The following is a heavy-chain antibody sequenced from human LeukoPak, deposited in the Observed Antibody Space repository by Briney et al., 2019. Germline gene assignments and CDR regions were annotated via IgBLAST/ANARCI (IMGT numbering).Heavy chain of an antibody. V-gene: IGHV3-48*01. CDR3: ARGRPNYDILTMDYYMDV. D-gene: IGHD3-9*01. CDR1: GFIFSSYS. CDR2: ISSSTSTI. J-gene: IGHJ6*03. Sequence: GGSLRLSCAASGFIFSSYSMNWVRQAPGKGLEWVSYISSSTSTIYYADSVKGRFTISRDNAKKSLYLQMNSLRAEDTAVYYCARGRPNYDILTMDYYMDVWGKGTTVTVSS.